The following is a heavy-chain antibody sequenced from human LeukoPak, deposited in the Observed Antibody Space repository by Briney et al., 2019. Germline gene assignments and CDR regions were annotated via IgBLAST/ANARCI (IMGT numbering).Heavy chain of an antibody. CDR1: GFTFSSNA. V-gene: IGHV3-23*01. J-gene: IGHJ4*02. D-gene: IGHD3-10*01. Sequence: GGSLRLSCAASGFTFSSNAMNWVRQAPGKGLEWVSVISGSGDNTYYADSVKGRFTISRDNSKNMLYLQMNSLRAEDTAVYYCAKERDLWFGELLPYFDYWGQGILVTVSS. CDR2: ISGSGDNT. CDR3: AKERDLWFGELLPYFDY.